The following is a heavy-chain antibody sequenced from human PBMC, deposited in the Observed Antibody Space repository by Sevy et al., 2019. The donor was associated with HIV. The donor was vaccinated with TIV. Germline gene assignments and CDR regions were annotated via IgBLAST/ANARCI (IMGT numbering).Heavy chain of an antibody. CDR1: GFTFSNYF. Sequence: GGSLRLSCAASGFTFSNYFMSWIRQAPGKGLEWVSSISLIGSTIYYADSGKGRFTIARDNAENSLDLQMNSLSAEDTDVYYCARENRHCTNGVCYGYYGMDVWGQGTTVTVSS. CDR2: ISLIGSTI. D-gene: IGHD2-8*01. V-gene: IGHV3-11*01. CDR3: ARENRHCTNGVCYGYYGMDV. J-gene: IGHJ6*02.